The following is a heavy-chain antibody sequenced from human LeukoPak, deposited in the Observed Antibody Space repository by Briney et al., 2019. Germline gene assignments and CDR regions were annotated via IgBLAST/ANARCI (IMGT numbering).Heavy chain of an antibody. CDR1: GYTFTGYY. J-gene: IGHJ5*02. CDR2: VNPSGGST. D-gene: IGHD3-22*01. V-gene: IGHV1-46*01. CDR3: ARDLVYYDSSGYYSGWFDP. Sequence: ASVKVSCKASGYTFTGYYMHWVRQAPGQGLEWMGIVNPSGGSTSYAQKFQGRVTMTRDMSTSTAYMELRSLRSDDTAVYYCARDLVYYDSSGYYSGWFDPWGQGTLVTVSS.